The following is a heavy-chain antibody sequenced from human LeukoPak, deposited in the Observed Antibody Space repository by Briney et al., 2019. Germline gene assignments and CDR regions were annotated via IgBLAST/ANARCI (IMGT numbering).Heavy chain of an antibody. CDR3: AKDRAYSFDY. CDR2: ISYDGSNK. Sequence: GGSLRLSCAASGFTFSSYAMHWVRQAPGKGLEWVAVISYDGSNKYYADSVKGRFTISRDNSKNTLYLQMNSLRADDTAVYYCAKDRAYSFDYWGQGTLATVSS. J-gene: IGHJ4*02. V-gene: IGHV3-30*04. CDR1: GFTFSSYA. D-gene: IGHD3-16*01.